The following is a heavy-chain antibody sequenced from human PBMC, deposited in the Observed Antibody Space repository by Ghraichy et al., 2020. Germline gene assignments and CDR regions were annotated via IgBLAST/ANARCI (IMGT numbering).Heavy chain of an antibody. V-gene: IGHV3-7*01. CDR1: GFTFSSYW. Sequence: GGSLRLSCAASGFTFSSYWMSWVRQAPGKGLEWVANIKQDGSEKYYVDSVKGRFTISRDNAKNSLYLQMNSLGAEDTAVYYCASGRYCVGTSCYPYYFYGMCVWGQGTTVTVSS. CDR3: ASGRYCVGTSCYPYYFYGMCV. D-gene: IGHD2-2*01. J-gene: IGHJ6*02. CDR2: IKQDGSEK.